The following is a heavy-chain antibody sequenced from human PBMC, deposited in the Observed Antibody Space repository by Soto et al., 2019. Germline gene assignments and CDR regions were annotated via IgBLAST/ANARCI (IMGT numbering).Heavy chain of an antibody. D-gene: IGHD2-2*01. J-gene: IGHJ4*02. CDR3: ARVRAGCSRTSCYLED. CDR1: GDSIGSNNW. Sequence: QVQLQVSGPGLVKPSGTLSLTCTVSGDSIGSNNWWNWVRQTPGKGLDWIGEIHPRGDFNYHPSLESRVTLSVDKSKNQVSLRLTSLTAADTAVYFCARVRAGCSRTSCYLEDWGRGTLVTVSS. CDR2: IHPRGDF. V-gene: IGHV4-4*02.